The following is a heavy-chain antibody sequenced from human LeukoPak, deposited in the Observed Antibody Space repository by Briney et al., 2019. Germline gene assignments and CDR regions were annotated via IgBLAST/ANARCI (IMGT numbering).Heavy chain of an antibody. D-gene: IGHD1-20*01. CDR3: ASDAPPLTGTTVY. CDR1: GGTFSSYA. J-gene: IGHJ4*02. V-gene: IGHV1-69*13. Sequence: SVKVSCKASGGTFSSYAISWVRQAPGQGLELMGGIIPIFGTANYAQKFQGRVTITADESTSTAYMELSSLRSEDTAVYYCASDAPPLTGTTVYWGQGTLVTVSS. CDR2: IIPIFGTA.